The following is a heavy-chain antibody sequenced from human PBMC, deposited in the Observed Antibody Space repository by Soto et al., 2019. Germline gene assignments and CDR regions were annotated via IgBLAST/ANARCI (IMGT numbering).Heavy chain of an antibody. CDR1: GASVNTGDYY. V-gene: IGHV4-30-4*01. Sequence: VQLQGSGPGLVKPSQTLSLTCTVSGASVNTGDYYWSYIRQSPGKGLEWLGYIFYSGDTYYNPSLKSRATISLNTSRNQISLTLTSVTDVDTAVYFCVGTGTTDDFWGQGTLVTVSS. CDR2: IFYSGDT. D-gene: IGHD1-7*01. CDR3: VGTGTTDDF. J-gene: IGHJ1*01.